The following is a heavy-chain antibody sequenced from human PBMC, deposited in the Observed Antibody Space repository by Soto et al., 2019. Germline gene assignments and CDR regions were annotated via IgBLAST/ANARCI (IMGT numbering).Heavy chain of an antibody. J-gene: IGHJ4*02. CDR1: GFTFSSHA. CDR2: ISYDGTNK. CDR3: ARDPKTSGGQHWAFNYFDS. V-gene: IGHV3-30-3*01. Sequence: GGSLRLSCAASGFTFSSHAMTWVRQAPGKGLEWVALISYDGTNKFYADSVKGRFTISRDNSKSTLYLQVDSLRPEDAAVYYCARDPKTSGGQHWAFNYFDSWGQGT. D-gene: IGHD7-27*01.